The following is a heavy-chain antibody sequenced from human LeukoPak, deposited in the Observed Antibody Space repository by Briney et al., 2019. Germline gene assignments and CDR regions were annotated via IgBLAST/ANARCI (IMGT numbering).Heavy chain of an antibody. Sequence: GGSLRLSCAASGFTFSSEWMHWVRQAPGRGLVWISHINSNGRSTNYGDSVKGRFTVSRDNAKNTLYLQVNSLRAGDTAVYYCARDLPRTSGPWGQGTLVTVSS. D-gene: IGHD3-10*01. J-gene: IGHJ5*02. CDR2: INSNGRST. CDR3: ARDLPRTSGP. CDR1: GFTFSSEW. V-gene: IGHV3-74*01.